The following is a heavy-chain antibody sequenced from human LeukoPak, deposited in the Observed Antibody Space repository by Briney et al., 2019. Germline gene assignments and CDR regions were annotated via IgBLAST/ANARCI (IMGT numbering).Heavy chain of an antibody. CDR2: TWYDRSNR. J-gene: IGHJ4*02. CDR3: AREGYSGSYYEGAADY. V-gene: IGHV3-33*01. Sequence: GGSLRLSCVAYGFTFSSYCMQWVRQAPGKGLEWVAVTWYDRSNRYYADSVKSRFTISRDNCKNTLSLQMNSLRAEDTAVYYCAREGYSGSYYEGAADYWGQGTLVTVSS. CDR1: GFTFSSYC. D-gene: IGHD1-26*01.